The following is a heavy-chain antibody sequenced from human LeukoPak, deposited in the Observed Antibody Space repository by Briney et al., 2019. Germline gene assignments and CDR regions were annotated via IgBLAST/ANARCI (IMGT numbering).Heavy chain of an antibody. Sequence: SVKVSCKASGYTFSSYYIHWVRQAPGQGVEWMGVINSSSGSTTYAQRFQGRVTMTRDKSTSTVYMHLSSLRSEDTAVYYCARAVYGLDVWGQGTTVTVSS. V-gene: IGHV1-46*01. CDR2: INSSSGST. CDR1: GYTFSSYY. J-gene: IGHJ6*02. CDR3: ARAVYGLDV.